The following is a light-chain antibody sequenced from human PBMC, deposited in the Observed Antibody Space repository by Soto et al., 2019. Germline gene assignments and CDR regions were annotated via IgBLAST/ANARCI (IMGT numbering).Light chain of an antibody. V-gene: IGLV2-11*01. CDR3: CSHAGSYTLV. CDR2: DFN. J-gene: IGLJ2*01. Sequence: QSALTQPRSVSGSPGQSVAISCTGTSSDVGAYKYVSWYQQHPGKAPKLMIFDFNKRPSGVPDRFSASKSGNTASLTITGLQAWDEADYYCCSHAGSYTLVFGGGTKLTVL. CDR1: SSDVGAYKY.